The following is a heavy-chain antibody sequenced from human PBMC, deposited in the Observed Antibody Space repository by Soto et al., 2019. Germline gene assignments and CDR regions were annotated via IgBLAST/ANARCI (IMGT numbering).Heavy chain of an antibody. D-gene: IGHD2-2*01. CDR3: ARDKVVPGNFYYGMDV. CDR2: ISSSSSYI. CDR1: GFTFSSHS. Sequence: GGSLRLSCAASGFTFSSHSMNWVRQAPGKGLEWVSSISSSSSYIYYADSVKGRFTISRDNAKNSLYLQMNSLRAEDTAVYYCARDKVVPGNFYYGMDVWGQGTTVTVSS. V-gene: IGHV3-21*01. J-gene: IGHJ6*02.